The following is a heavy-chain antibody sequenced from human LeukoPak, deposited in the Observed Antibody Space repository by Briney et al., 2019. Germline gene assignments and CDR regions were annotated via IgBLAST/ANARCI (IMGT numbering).Heavy chain of an antibody. J-gene: IGHJ4*02. CDR3: AKSITTYRYYFDY. Sequence: SGGSLRLSCAASGFTFSSYGMHWVRQAPGKVLEWVAVISYDGSNKYYADSVKGRFTISRDNSENTLYLQMNSLRAEDTAVYYCAKSITTYRYYFDYWGQGTLVTVSS. CDR2: ISYDGSNK. D-gene: IGHD1-20*01. CDR1: GFTFSSYG. V-gene: IGHV3-30*18.